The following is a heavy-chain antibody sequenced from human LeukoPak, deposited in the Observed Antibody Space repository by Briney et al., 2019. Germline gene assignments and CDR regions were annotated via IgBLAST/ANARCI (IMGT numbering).Heavy chain of an antibody. CDR1: GGSVSNYY. CDR3: ATRVRTTVRFDY. V-gene: IGHV4-34*01. J-gene: IGHJ4*02. CDR2: INHSGST. D-gene: IGHD4-17*01. Sequence: SETLSLTCTVSGGSVSNYYWSWIRQPPGKGLEWIGEINHSGSTNYNPSLKSRVTISVDTSKNQFSLKLSSVTAADTAVYYCATRVRTTVRFDYWGQGTLVTVSS.